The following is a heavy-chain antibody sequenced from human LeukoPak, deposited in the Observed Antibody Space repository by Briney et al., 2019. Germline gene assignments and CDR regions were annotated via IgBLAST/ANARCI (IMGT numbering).Heavy chain of an antibody. CDR1: GFTFSSYA. V-gene: IGHV3-23*01. D-gene: IGHD2-21*02. J-gene: IGHJ6*02. CDR2: ISGSGGST. Sequence: GGSLRLSCAASGFTFSSYAMSWVRQAPGKGLEWVSAISGSGGSTYYADSVKGRFTISRDNSKNTLYLQMNSLRAEDTAVYYCARDVVVTARHGYWYYGMDVWGQGTTVTVSS. CDR3: ARDVVVTARHGYWYYGMDV.